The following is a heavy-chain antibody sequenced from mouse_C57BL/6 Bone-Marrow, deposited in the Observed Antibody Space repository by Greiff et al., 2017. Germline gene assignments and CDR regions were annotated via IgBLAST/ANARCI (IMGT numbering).Heavy chain of an antibody. V-gene: IGHV1-54*01. CDR2: INPGSGGT. Sequence: VKLQESGAELVRPGTSVTVSCKASGYAFTNYLIEWVKQRPGQGLEWIGVINPGSGGTNYNEKFKGKATLTADKSSSTAYMQLSSLTSEDSAVYFCARDSIYFDYWGQGTTLTVSS. CDR1: GYAFTNYL. J-gene: IGHJ2*01. CDR3: ARDSIYFDY.